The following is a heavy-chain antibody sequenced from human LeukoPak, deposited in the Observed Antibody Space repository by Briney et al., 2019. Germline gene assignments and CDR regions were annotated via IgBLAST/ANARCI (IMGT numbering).Heavy chain of an antibody. CDR1: GGSISSSSYY. J-gene: IGHJ3*02. CDR3: ARSYSYDAFDI. Sequence: PSETLSLTCTVSGGSISSSSYYWGWIRQPPGKGLEWIGSIYYSGSTYYNPSLKSRVTISVDTSKNQFSLKLSSVTAADTAVYYCARSYSYDAFDIWGQGTMVTVSS. CDR2: IYYSGST. V-gene: IGHV4-39*07. D-gene: IGHD5-18*01.